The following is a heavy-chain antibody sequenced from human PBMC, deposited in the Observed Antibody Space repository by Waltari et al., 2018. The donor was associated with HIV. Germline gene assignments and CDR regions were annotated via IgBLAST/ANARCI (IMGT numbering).Heavy chain of an antibody. CDR1: GFTFGDYA. CDR2: IRSKTYGGTT. Sequence: EVQLVESGGGLVQSGRSLRLSCTASGFTFGDYAMRWSRQAPGKGLEWVGFIRSKTYGGTTEYAASVKDRFTISRDDSKSIAYLQMNSLKTEDTAVYYCSRSRGYSYGYADYWGQGTLVTVSS. CDR3: SRSRGYSYGYADY. V-gene: IGHV3-49*03. J-gene: IGHJ4*02. D-gene: IGHD5-18*01.